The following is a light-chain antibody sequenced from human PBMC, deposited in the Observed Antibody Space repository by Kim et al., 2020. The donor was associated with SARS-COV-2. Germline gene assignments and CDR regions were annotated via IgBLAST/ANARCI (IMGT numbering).Light chain of an antibody. CDR1: HSNHVSNS. V-gene: IGLV1-44*01. J-gene: IGLJ2*01. CDR2: SNN. Sequence: GKSVTDSCPGSHSNHVSNSVNWYQQPPGTAPKLLIYSNNRRPSWVPDRFSGSKSGTSASLAISGLQSEDEADYYCAAWDDSLNGVVFGGGTQLTVL. CDR3: AAWDDSLNGVV.